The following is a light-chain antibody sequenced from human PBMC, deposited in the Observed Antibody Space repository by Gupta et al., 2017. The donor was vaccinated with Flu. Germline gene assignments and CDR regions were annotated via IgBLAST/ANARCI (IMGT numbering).Light chain of an antibody. CDR1: NSNIGSNY. CDR3: APGDDSRSGRV. CDR2: KND. Sequence: QSVLTQPPSMSLTPGQRVTISCSGSNSNIGSNYVYWYQQLPGTAPKLLMYKNDQRPSGVPERFSGSKYATSASLATSGLRAEDEADYYCAPGDDSRSGRVFGGGTKVTVL. V-gene: IGLV1-47*01. J-gene: IGLJ3*02.